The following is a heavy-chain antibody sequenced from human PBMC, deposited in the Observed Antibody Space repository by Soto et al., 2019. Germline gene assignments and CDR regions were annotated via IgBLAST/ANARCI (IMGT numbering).Heavy chain of an antibody. CDR2: ISWNSGSI. V-gene: IGHV3-9*01. CDR1: GFTFDDYA. CDR3: AKGRGVFPDY. Sequence: GGSLRLSCAASGFTFDDYAMHWVRQAPGKGLEWVSGISWNSGSIGYADSVKGRFTISRDNAKNSLYLQMNSLRAEDTALYYCAKGRGVFPDYWGQGTLVTVSS. J-gene: IGHJ4*02. D-gene: IGHD1-26*01.